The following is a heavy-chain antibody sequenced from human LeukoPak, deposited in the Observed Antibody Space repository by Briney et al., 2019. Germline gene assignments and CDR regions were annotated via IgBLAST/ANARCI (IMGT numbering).Heavy chain of an antibody. CDR1: GGTFSSYA. V-gene: IGHV1-69*05. CDR2: IIPIFGTA. D-gene: IGHD3-3*01. CDR3: ARGGDYDFWSGYSGTTYFYYYMDV. Sequence: SVKVSCKASGGTFSSYAISWVRQAPGQGLEWMGGIIPIFGTANYAQKFQGRVTITTDESTSTAYMELSSLRSEDTAVYYCARGGDYDFWSGYSGTTYFYYYMDVWGKGTTVTVSS. J-gene: IGHJ6*03.